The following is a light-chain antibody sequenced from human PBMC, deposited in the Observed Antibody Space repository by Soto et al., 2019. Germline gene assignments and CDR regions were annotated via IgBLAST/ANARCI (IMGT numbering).Light chain of an antibody. Sequence: EIVLTQSPGTLSLSPGERATLSCRASRSVGNNYLAWYQQRPGQAPNLLIYDASSRATGIPDRISGSGSGTDFTLTITRLEPEDSAMYYCQQYAYSPLNFXGGTKADIK. CDR3: QQYAYSPLN. CDR1: RSVGNNY. J-gene: IGKJ4*01. V-gene: IGKV3-20*01. CDR2: DAS.